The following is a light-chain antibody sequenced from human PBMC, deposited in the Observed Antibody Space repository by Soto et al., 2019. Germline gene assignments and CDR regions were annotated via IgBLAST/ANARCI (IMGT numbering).Light chain of an antibody. CDR1: QSLLHSDGYNY. CDR3: LQALESPLT. CDR2: VCS. J-gene: IGKJ4*02. V-gene: IGKV2-28*01. Sequence: DIVMTQSPLSLPVTPGEPASFFCRSSQSLLHSDGYNYMHWYLQKPGQSPQLLIYVCSRRASGVPDRFSGSGSGTDFTLKISRVEAEDVGVYYCLQALESPLTFGGGTKVEIK.